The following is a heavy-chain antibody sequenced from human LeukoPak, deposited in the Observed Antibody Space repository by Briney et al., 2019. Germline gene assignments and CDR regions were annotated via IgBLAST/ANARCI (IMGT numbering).Heavy chain of an antibody. CDR3: ARGQLGYCSSTSCRPYNWFDP. Sequence: SETLSLTCTVSGGSISSYYWSWIRQPAGKGLEWIGRIYTSGSTNYNPSLKSRVTISVDTSKNQFSLKLSSVTAADTAVYYCARGQLGYCSSTSCRPYNWFDPWGQGTLVTVSS. D-gene: IGHD2-2*01. V-gene: IGHV4-4*07. CDR2: IYTSGST. CDR1: GGSISSYY. J-gene: IGHJ5*02.